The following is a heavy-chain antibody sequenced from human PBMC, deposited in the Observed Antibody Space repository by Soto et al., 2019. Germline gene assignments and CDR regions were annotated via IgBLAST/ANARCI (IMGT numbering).Heavy chain of an antibody. CDR1: GYIFTTHW. D-gene: IGHD2-15*01. J-gene: IGHJ6*02. CDR2: IYPGDSET. CDR3: ARHGEGYCSGGSCLYYGMDV. V-gene: IGHV5-51*01. Sequence: GESLKISCMGSGYIFTTHWIVGVRLMPEKVLEWVGIIYPGDSETRYSPSFQGQVSISADQSTSPAYLQWSSLKASDSAIYYCARHGEGYCSGGSCLYYGMDVWGQATTVTVSS.